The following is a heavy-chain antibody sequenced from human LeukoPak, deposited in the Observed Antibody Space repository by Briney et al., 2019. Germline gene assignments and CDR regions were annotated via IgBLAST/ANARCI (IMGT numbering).Heavy chain of an antibody. CDR1: GFSLTRHL. Sequence: PGGSLRLSCVAPGFSLTRHLMHCLRLAPGKGLVWVSRISTDGGSTAYADSVRGRFTISRDNARNTLYLQMTSLRAEDTAVFYCARGKQGHWFYFCGKGALVTVSS. D-gene: IGHD3-10*01. CDR2: ISTDGGST. J-gene: IGHJ4*02. V-gene: IGHV3-74*01. CDR3: ARGKQGHWFYF.